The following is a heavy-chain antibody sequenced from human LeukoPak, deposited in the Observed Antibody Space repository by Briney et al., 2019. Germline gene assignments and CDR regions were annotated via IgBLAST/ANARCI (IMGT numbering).Heavy chain of an antibody. D-gene: IGHD2-15*01. Sequence: ASVTVSCKASGYTFTGYYMHWVRQAPGQGLEWMGWINPNSGGTNYAHKFQGRVTMTRDTSISTAYMELSRLRSDDTAVYYCALIVVVATNPYNWFDPWGQGTLVTVSS. V-gene: IGHV1-2*02. CDR2: INPNSGGT. J-gene: IGHJ5*02. CDR3: ALIVVVATNPYNWFDP. CDR1: GYTFTGYY.